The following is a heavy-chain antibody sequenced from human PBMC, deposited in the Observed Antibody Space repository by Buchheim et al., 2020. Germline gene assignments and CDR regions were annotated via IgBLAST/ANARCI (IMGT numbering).Heavy chain of an antibody. CDR3: AKRGYYYGAFDI. V-gene: IGHV3-23*01. D-gene: IGHD3-22*01. Sequence: EVQLLESGGGLVQPGGSLRLSCAASGFTFSTYIMTWVRQGPGKGLEWVSSVSVTGHFTYYADSVKGRFNISRDNSNNKVYLRMNSLRAEDTAIYYCAKRGYYYGAFDIWGHGT. CDR2: VSVTGHFT. J-gene: IGHJ3*02. CDR1: GFTFSTYI.